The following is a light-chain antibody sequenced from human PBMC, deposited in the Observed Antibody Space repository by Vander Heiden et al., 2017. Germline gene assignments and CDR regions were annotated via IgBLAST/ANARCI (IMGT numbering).Light chain of an antibody. V-gene: IGLV1-51*01. J-gene: IGLJ2*01. Sequence: QSVLTQPPSVSAAPGQKVTISCSGSSSNIGNNYVSWYQQLPGTAPKLRSYDNNKRPSGIPDRFSGSKSGTSATLGITGLQTGDEADYYCGTWDSSLSAVVFGGGTKLNGL. CDR2: DNN. CDR1: SSNIGNNY. CDR3: GTWDSSLSAVV.